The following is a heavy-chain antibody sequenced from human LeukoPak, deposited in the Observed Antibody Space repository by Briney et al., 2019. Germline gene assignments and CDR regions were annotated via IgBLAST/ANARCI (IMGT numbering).Heavy chain of an antibody. V-gene: IGHV3-7*01. J-gene: IGHJ4*02. CDR2: IKQDGSEK. CDR3: ARDGRYYDSSGYPEPFDY. D-gene: IGHD3-22*01. Sequence: PGGSLRLSRAASGFTFSSYWMSWVRQAPGKGLEWVANIKQDGSEKYYVDSVEGRFTISRDNAKNSLYLQMNSLRAEDTAVYYCARDGRYYDSSGYPEPFDYWGQGTLVTVSS. CDR1: GFTFSSYW.